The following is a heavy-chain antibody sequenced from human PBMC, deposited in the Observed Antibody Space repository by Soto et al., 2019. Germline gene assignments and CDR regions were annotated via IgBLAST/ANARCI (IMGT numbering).Heavy chain of an antibody. Sequence: GGSLRLSCAASGFTFSSYGMHWVRQAPGKGLEWVTIISYDGSNKNYGDSVKGRFTVSRDNPGNTLSLQMNSLRPEDTGIYYCAKDWGGRLDFWGQGAWVTVSS. D-gene: IGHD7-27*01. J-gene: IGHJ4*02. V-gene: IGHV3-30*18. CDR3: AKDWGGRLDF. CDR1: GFTFSSYG. CDR2: ISYDGSNK.